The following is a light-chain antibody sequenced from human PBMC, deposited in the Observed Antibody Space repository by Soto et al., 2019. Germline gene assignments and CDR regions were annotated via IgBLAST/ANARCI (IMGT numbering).Light chain of an antibody. Sequence: DIQMTQSPSTLSASVGDRFTITCRASESISSWLAWYQQKPGKAPXXLXXDASSLESGVPSRFSGSGSGTDFTLTISSLEPEDFAVYCCQQRNTWPPLFTFGPGTKVDIK. V-gene: IGKV1-5*01. CDR1: ESISSW. J-gene: IGKJ3*01. CDR3: QQRNTWPPLFT. CDR2: DAS.